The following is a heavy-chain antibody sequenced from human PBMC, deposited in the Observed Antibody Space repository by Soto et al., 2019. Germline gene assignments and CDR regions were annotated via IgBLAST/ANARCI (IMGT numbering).Heavy chain of an antibody. D-gene: IGHD2-2*01. CDR2: ISGYNDNT. CDR3: AKDASSWFYYYYGMDV. J-gene: IGHJ6*02. Sequence: QIQLVQSGPEVRKPGASVKVSCKASGYIFSNFGISWVRQAPGQGLEWMGWISGYNDNTNYVQKFQDRVRMTTDISTSTAYMELTTLRPEDTAVYYCAKDASSWFYYYYGMDVWGQGTTVTVSS. CDR1: GYIFSNFG. V-gene: IGHV1-18*01.